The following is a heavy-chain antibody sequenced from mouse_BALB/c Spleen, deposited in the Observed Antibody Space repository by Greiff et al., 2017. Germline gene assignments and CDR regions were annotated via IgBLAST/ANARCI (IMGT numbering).Heavy chain of an antibody. V-gene: IGHV1-9*01. Sequence: VKLMESGAELMKPGASVKISCKATGYTFSSYWIEWVKQRPGHGLEWIGEILPGSGSTNYNEKFKGKATFTADTSSNTAYMQLSSLTSEDSAVYYCARRFHYYGSSTGFAYWGQGTLVTVSA. CDR3: ARRFHYYGSSTGFAY. CDR2: ILPGSGST. J-gene: IGHJ3*01. CDR1: GYTFSSYW. D-gene: IGHD1-1*01.